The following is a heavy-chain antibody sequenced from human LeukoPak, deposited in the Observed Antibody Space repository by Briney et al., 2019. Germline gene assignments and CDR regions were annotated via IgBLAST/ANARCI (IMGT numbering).Heavy chain of an antibody. CDR1: GLKFGDYG. D-gene: IGHD2-15*01. CDR3: ARDLSATWYSLAY. J-gene: IGHJ4*02. V-gene: IGHV3-20*04. Sequence: PGGSLRLSGSGSGLKFGDYGLSWVRQAPGKGLEWVSGINWDGENTAYADSVKGRFTISRDNAENALYLQMDSLRAEDTALYYCARDLSATWYSLAYWGRGTLVTVSS. CDR2: INWDGENT.